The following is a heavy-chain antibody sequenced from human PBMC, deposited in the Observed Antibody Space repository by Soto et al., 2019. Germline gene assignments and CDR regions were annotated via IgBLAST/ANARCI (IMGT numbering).Heavy chain of an antibody. CDR1: GFTFSSYA. V-gene: IGHV3-23*01. D-gene: IGHD1-26*01. J-gene: IGHJ6*03. CDR2: ISGSGGST. Sequence: GGSLRLSCAASGFTFSSYAMSWVRQAPGKGLEWVSAISGSGGSTYYADSVKGRFTISRDNSKNTLYLQMNSLRAEDTAVYYCAKGVGSEPYYYYYYMDVWGKGTTVTVSS. CDR3: AKGVGSEPYYYYYYMDV.